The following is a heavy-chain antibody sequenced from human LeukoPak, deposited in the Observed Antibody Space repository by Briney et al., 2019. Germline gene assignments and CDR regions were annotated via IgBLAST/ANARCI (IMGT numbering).Heavy chain of an antibody. CDR3: AGIDSSGYYWVSVGY. D-gene: IGHD3-22*01. Sequence: SETLSLTCAVYGGSFTGYYWSWIRQPPGKGLEWIGEINHSGITNYNPSLKSRVTISVDTSKNQFSLKLSSVTAADTAVYYCAGIDSSGYYWVSVGYWGQGTLVTVSS. J-gene: IGHJ4*02. CDR2: INHSGIT. CDR1: GGSFTGYY. V-gene: IGHV4-34*01.